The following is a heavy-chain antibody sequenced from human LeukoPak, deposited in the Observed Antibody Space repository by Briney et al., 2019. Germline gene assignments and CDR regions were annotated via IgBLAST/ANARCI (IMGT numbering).Heavy chain of an antibody. CDR1: GGTFSSSA. Sequence: ASVKVSCKASGGTFSSSAISWVRQAPGQGLEWMGGIIPIFGTTNYAQKFQGRVTITTDESAGTAYMELSSLRSEDTAVYYYARLKVLRYFDLFDPWGQGTLVTVSS. CDR3: ARLKVLRYFDLFDP. CDR2: IIPIFGTT. V-gene: IGHV1-69*05. J-gene: IGHJ5*02. D-gene: IGHD3-9*01.